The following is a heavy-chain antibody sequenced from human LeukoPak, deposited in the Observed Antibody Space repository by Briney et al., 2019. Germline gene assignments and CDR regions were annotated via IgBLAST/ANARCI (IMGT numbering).Heavy chain of an antibody. CDR2: IKQDGNDK. D-gene: IGHD2-2*02. CDR1: GFTFSTYW. Sequence: GGSLRLSCAASGFTFSTYWMSWVRQAPGKGLEWVANIKQDGNDKYYVDSVKGRFTISRDNAKSSLYLQMNSLRAEDTAVYYCVRDAEGAAISVNYWFDPWGQGTLVTVSS. J-gene: IGHJ5*02. V-gene: IGHV3-7*01. CDR3: VRDAEGAAISVNYWFDP.